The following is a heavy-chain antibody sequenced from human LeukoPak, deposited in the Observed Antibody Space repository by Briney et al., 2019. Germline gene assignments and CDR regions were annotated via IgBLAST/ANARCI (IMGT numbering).Heavy chain of an antibody. CDR1: GFTFSNYA. CDR3: ARVSGWLPGDY. D-gene: IGHD6-19*01. Sequence: PGGSLRHSCAASGFTFSNYAMHWVRQAPGKGLEWVAVISHDESNKYYVDSVKGRFTVSRDNSRSTLYLQMSSLRPEDTAVYFCARVSGWLPGDYWGQGTLVTVSS. J-gene: IGHJ4*02. V-gene: IGHV3-30-3*01. CDR2: ISHDESNK.